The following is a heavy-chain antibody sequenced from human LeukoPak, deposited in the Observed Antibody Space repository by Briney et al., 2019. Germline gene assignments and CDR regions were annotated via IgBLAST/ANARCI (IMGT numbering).Heavy chain of an antibody. CDR2: ISSSGSTI. J-gene: IGHJ4*02. CDR3: AKRGGYSYGSGDY. CDR1: GFTFSSYE. D-gene: IGHD5-18*01. Sequence: PPGGSLRLSCAASGFTFSSYEMNWVRQAPGKGLEWVSYISSSGSTIYYADSVKGRFTISRDNAKNTLYLQMNSLRAEDTAVYYCAKRGGYSYGSGDYWGQGTLVTVSS. V-gene: IGHV3-48*03.